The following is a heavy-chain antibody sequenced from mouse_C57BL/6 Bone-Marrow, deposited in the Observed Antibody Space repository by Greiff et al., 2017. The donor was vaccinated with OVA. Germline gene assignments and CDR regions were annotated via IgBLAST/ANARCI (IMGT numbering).Heavy chain of an antibody. Sequence: VKLMESGAELARPGASVKLSCKASGYTFTSYGISWVKQRTGQGLEWIGEIYPRSGNTYYNEKFKGKATLTADKSSSTAYMELRSLTSEDSAVYFCARYDDPYYFDYWGQGTTLTVSS. D-gene: IGHD2-3*01. CDR1: GYTFTSYG. V-gene: IGHV1-81*01. CDR3: ARYDDPYYFDY. CDR2: IYPRSGNT. J-gene: IGHJ2*01.